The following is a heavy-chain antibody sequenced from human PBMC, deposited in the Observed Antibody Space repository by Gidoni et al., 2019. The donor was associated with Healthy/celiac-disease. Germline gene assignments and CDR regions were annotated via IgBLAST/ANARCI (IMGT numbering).Heavy chain of an antibody. CDR1: GSSISSSRYY. V-gene: IGHV4-39*01. J-gene: IGHJ4*02. D-gene: IGHD1-26*01. CDR3: ARLSARERQTDKDDY. CDR2: IYYSGST. Sequence: QLQLQASGPGLVKPSETLSLPCTVSGSSISSSRYYWGWIRQPPGKGLEWIGSIYYSGSTYYNPSLKSRVTISVDTSKNQFSLKLSSVTAADTAVYYCARLSARERQTDKDDYWGQGTLVTVSS.